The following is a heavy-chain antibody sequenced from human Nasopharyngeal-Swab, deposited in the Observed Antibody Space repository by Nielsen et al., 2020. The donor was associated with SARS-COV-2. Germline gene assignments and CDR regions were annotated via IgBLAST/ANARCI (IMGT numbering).Heavy chain of an antibody. J-gene: IGHJ3*02. V-gene: IGHV4-4*02. CDR2: IYHSGST. CDR3: ARFRLTTVVTPVAFDI. Sequence: RQPPGKGLEWIGEIYHSGSTNYNPSLKSRVTISVDKSKNQFSLKLSSVTAADTAVYYCARFRLTTVVTPVAFDIWGQGTMVTVSS. D-gene: IGHD4-23*01.